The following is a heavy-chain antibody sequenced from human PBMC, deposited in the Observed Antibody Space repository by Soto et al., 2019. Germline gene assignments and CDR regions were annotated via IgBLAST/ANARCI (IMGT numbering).Heavy chain of an antibody. CDR1: GFTFSSYA. Sequence: GGSLRLSCAASGFTFSSYAMSWVRQAPGKGLEWVSAISGSGGSTYYADSVKGRFTISRDNSKNTLYLQVNSLRAEDTAVYYCAKMAGSTLYYDFWSGSHGLDVWGQGTTVTVSS. D-gene: IGHD3-3*01. J-gene: IGHJ6*02. V-gene: IGHV3-23*01. CDR2: ISGSGGST. CDR3: AKMAGSTLYYDFWSGSHGLDV.